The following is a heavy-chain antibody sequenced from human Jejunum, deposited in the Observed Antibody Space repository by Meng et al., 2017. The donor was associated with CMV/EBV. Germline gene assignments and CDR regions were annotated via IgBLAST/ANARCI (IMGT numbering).Heavy chain of an antibody. CDR1: GFSLTTTGMG. V-gene: IGHV2-5*02. J-gene: IGHJ4*02. Sequence: QITLNESGPTLVKPTQTLTLTCSFSGFSLTTTGMGVGWIRQPPGKALEWLALILWDDDRLYNPSLKTRVTITKDMSTNQVVLTMTNMDPADTGTYYCARGGPVFDFWGQGALVTVSS. CDR2: ILWDDDR. CDR3: ARGGPVFDF.